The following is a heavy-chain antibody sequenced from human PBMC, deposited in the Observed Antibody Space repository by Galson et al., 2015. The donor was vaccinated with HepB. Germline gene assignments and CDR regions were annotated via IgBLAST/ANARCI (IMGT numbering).Heavy chain of an antibody. CDR2: IIPIFGTA. D-gene: IGHD1-26*01. CDR3: AREGVWGRELLRGGFDY. CDR1: GGTFSSYA. Sequence: SVKVSCKASGGTFSSYAISWVRQAPGQGLEWMGGIIPIFGTANYAQKFQGRVTITADESTSTAYMELSSLRSEDTAVYYCAREGVWGRELLRGGFDYWGQGTLVTVSS. V-gene: IGHV1-69*13. J-gene: IGHJ4*02.